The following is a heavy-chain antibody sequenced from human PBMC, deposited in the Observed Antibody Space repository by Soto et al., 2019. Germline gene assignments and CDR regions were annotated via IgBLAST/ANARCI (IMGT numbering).Heavy chain of an antibody. CDR3: ARGRLYRYGSALFSNNWFDP. D-gene: IGHD3-10*01. J-gene: IGHJ5*02. CDR1: GDSIINYY. Sequence: SETLSLTCTVSGDSIINYYWSWVRQPPGKGLEWIGYIYYTGSTNYNPSLKSRVSMSVDRSKNQLSLNLESVTAADTAVYFCARGRLYRYGSALFSNNWFDPWGQGTLVTVSS. V-gene: IGHV4-59*08. CDR2: IYYTGST.